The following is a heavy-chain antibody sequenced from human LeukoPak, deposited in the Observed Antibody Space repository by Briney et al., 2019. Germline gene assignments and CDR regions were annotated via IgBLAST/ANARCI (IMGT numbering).Heavy chain of an antibody. Sequence: PGGSLGLSCAASGFTFSDYYMSWIRQAPGKGLEWVSYISSSGSTIYYADSVKGRFTISRDNAKNSLYLQMNSLRAEDTAVYYCARDRVTGYYDSSGYLFFWGQGTLVTVSS. CDR2: ISSSGSTI. V-gene: IGHV3-11*01. CDR3: ARDRVTGYYDSSGYLFF. D-gene: IGHD3-22*01. CDR1: GFTFSDYY. J-gene: IGHJ4*02.